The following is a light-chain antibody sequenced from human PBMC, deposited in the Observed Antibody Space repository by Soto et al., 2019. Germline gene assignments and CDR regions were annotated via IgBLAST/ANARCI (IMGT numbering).Light chain of an antibody. J-gene: IGLJ1*01. Sequence: QSVLTQPASVSGSPGQSITISCTGTSSDVGAYNYDSWYQQYPGEAPKVIIYDVSHRPAGVSNRFSGSKSGNTASLTISGLQTHDEADYYCSSYKSANTYVFGPGTKVTVL. CDR2: DVS. CDR3: SSYKSANTYV. V-gene: IGLV2-14*01. CDR1: SSDVGAYNY.